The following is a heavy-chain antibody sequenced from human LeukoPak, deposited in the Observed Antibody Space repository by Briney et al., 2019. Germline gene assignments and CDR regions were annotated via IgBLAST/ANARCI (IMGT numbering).Heavy chain of an antibody. D-gene: IGHD2-15*01. CDR1: GGSFSGYY. V-gene: IGHV4-34*01. Sequence: SETLPLTCAVYGGSFSGYYWSWIRQPPGKGLEWIGEINHSGSTNYNPSLKSRVTISVDTSKNHFSLKLSSVTAADTAVYYCARVADCSGGSCYSEYFQHGGQGTLVTVSA. CDR3: ARVADCSGGSCYSEYFQH. J-gene: IGHJ1*01. CDR2: INHSGST.